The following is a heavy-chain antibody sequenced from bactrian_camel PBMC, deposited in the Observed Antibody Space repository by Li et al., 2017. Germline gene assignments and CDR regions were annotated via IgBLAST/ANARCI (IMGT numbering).Heavy chain of an antibody. Sequence: VQLVESGGGSVRAGGSLRLSCSASGDTYDFYCLGWVRQAPGKGLEWVSSVYSYGRITTYADSVKGRFTISGDNTKNTVSLQINSLKSEDTALYYCATDFGSPKYEYAYWGQGTQVTVS. CDR3: ATDFGSPKYEYAY. J-gene: IGHJ4*01. CDR2: VYSYGRIT. CDR1: GDTYDFYC. V-gene: IGHV3-2*01.